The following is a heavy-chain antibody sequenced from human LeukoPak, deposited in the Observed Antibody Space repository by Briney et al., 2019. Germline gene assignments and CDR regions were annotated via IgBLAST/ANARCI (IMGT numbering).Heavy chain of an antibody. CDR2: IYYNGIT. CDR3: ARGDYNDGAGYLDH. D-gene: IGHD3-22*01. V-gene: IGHV4-30-4*01. CDR1: GGSIFSGDYY. Sequence: SETLSLTCTVSGGSIFSGDYYWNWIRQPPGKGLEWIGYIYYNGITYYNPSLESRVTISVDTSKDQFSLKLSSVTAADTAVYYCARGDYNDGAGYLDHWGQGTLVPVSS. J-gene: IGHJ5*02.